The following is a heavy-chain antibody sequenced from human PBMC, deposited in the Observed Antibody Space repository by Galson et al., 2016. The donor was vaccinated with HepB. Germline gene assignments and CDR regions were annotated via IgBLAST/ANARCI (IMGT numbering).Heavy chain of an antibody. J-gene: IGHJ4*02. D-gene: IGHD3-22*01. CDR2: IKPDGSER. V-gene: IGHV3-7*03. Sequence: SLRLSCAASGATFNYYWMNWVRQAPGKGLELVATIKPDGSERYYMDSVQGRFTISRDNAKYSLFLQLNSLRAEDTAVYYCAKDIYDDASGAISKWGQGTLVTVSS. CDR1: GATFNYYW. CDR3: AKDIYDDASGAISK.